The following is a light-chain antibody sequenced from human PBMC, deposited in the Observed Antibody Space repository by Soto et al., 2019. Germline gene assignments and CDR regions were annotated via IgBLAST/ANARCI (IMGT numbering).Light chain of an antibody. J-gene: IGKJ5*01. Sequence: EVVLTQSPATLSLSPGDRATLSCRSSQIVSHALAWYQQKPGQAPRILIHDASSRATGIPARFSGSGSETDFTLTISSLEPEDFAVYYCQHRMNWPLTFGQGTRLEIK. V-gene: IGKV3-11*01. CDR2: DAS. CDR3: QHRMNWPLT. CDR1: QIVSHA.